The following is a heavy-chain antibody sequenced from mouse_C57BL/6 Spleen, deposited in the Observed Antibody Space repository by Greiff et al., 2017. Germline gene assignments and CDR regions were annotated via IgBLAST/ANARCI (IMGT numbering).Heavy chain of an antibody. CDR2: IYPGSGNT. Sequence: QVQLQQSGPELVKPGASVKISCKASGYSFTSYYIHWVKQRPGQGLEWIGWIYPGSGNTKYNEKFKGKATLTADTSSSTAYMQLSSLTSEDSAVYYCARSGGSSRHWYFDVWGTGTTVTVSS. D-gene: IGHD1-1*01. V-gene: IGHV1-66*01. J-gene: IGHJ1*03. CDR1: GYSFTSYY. CDR3: ARSGGSSRHWYFDV.